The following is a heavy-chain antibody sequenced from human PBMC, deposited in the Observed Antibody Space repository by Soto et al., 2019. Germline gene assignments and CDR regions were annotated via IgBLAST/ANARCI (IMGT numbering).Heavy chain of an antibody. J-gene: IGHJ6*02. CDR1: GGSFSGYY. CDR3: ASGGGIELWQYYDDGMDV. Sequence: SETLSLTCAVYGGSFSGYYWSWIRQPPGKGLEWIGEINHSGSTKDNPSLESRVTISVDTSKNQFSMKLSSVTAADTAVYYCASGGGIELWQYYDDGMDVWGQGTTVTVSS. D-gene: IGHD5-18*01. V-gene: IGHV4-34*01. CDR2: INHSGST.